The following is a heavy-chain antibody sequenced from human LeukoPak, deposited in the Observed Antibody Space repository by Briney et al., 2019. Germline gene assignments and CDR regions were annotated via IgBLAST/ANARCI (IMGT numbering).Heavy chain of an antibody. D-gene: IGHD4-17*01. Sequence: GGSLRLSCAASGFTFSSYGMSWVRQAPGKGLEWVSGISGSGGGTFYTDSVKGRFTISRDNSKNTLYLQMNSLRAEDTAVNYCAKGDKEMTTVTRNWFDPWGQGTLVTVSS. CDR2: ISGSGGGT. CDR3: AKGDKEMTTVTRNWFDP. V-gene: IGHV3-23*01. CDR1: GFTFSSYG. J-gene: IGHJ5*02.